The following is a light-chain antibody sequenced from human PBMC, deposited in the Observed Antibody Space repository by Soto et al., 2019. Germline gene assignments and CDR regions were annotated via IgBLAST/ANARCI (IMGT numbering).Light chain of an antibody. CDR3: QQYGSLPRT. Sequence: EIVLTQSPGTLSLSPGERATLPCRASQSVSRSYLSWYQQKPGQAPRLLIYGASSRATGIPDRFSGSGSGTDFTLTISRLEPEDFAVYYCQQYGSLPRTFGQGTKVDIK. CDR2: GAS. J-gene: IGKJ1*01. CDR1: QSVSRSY. V-gene: IGKV3-20*01.